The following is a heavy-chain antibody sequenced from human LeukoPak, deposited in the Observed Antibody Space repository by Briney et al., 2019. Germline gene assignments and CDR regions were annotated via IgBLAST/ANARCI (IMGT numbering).Heavy chain of an antibody. CDR1: GGSFSGYY. CDR2: INHSGST. J-gene: IGHJ4*02. CDR3: ARGRYSSGWFPFDY. V-gene: IGHV4-34*01. Sequence: SETLSLTCAVYGGSFSGYYWSWIRQPPGKGLEWIGEINHSGSTNYNPSLKSRVTISVDTSKNQFSLKLSSVTAADTAVYYCARGRYSSGWFPFDYWGQGTLVTVSS. D-gene: IGHD6-19*01.